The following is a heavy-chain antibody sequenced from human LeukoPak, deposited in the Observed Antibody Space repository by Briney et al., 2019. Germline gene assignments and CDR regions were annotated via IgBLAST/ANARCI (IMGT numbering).Heavy chain of an antibody. CDR3: ARGDTVVVVAAYVY. D-gene: IGHD2-15*01. V-gene: IGHV3-23*01. Sequence: GGSLRLSCTASGFTFSSNAMHWVRQAPGKGMEWVSAISGSDGYTHYADSVKGRFTVSRDNSKNTIYLQMNSLRAEDTAVYYCARGDTVVVVAAYVYWGQGTLVTVSS. CDR2: ISGSDGYT. J-gene: IGHJ4*02. CDR1: GFTFSSNA.